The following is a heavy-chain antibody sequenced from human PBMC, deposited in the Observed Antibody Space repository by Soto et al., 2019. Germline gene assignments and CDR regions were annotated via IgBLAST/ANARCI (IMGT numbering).Heavy chain of an antibody. Sequence: ASVKVSCRASGYTFTGYYMHWVRQAPGQGLEWMGWINPNSGGTNYAQKFQGWVTMTRDTSISTAYMELSRLRSDDTAVYYCARGDSSSTRDYYYMDVWGKGTTVTSP. CDR2: INPNSGGT. V-gene: IGHV1-2*04. CDR3: ARGDSSSTRDYYYMDV. CDR1: GYTFTGYY. J-gene: IGHJ6*03. D-gene: IGHD6-6*01.